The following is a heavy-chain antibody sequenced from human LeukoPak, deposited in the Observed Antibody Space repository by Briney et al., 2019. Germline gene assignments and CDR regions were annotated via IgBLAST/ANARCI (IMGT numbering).Heavy chain of an antibody. Sequence: GSLRLSCAASGFTFSSHAMNWVRQAPGKGVEWVSSINKGGDFMKYADSVKGRFTISRDNARNSLFLQMNSLRAEDTAVYYCARVPGGSGSYLWWFDPWGQGTLVTVSS. CDR3: ARVPGGSGSYLWWFDP. CDR2: INKGGDFM. J-gene: IGHJ5*02. D-gene: IGHD3-10*01. V-gene: IGHV3-21*01. CDR1: GFTFSSHA.